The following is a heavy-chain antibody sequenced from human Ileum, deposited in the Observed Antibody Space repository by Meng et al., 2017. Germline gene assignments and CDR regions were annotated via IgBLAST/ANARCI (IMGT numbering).Heavy chain of an antibody. D-gene: IGHD3-9*01. CDR3: ARARLLTANEEGFDY. V-gene: IGHV4-4*07. CDR2: IYTSGST. J-gene: IGHJ4*01. CDR1: GGSISSYY. Sequence: SETLSLTCTVSGGSISSYYWSWIRQPAGKGLEWIGRIYTSGSTNYNPSLKSRVTMSVDTSKNQLSLKLSSVTAADTAVYYWARARLLTANEEGFDYWGQGTPVTVSS.